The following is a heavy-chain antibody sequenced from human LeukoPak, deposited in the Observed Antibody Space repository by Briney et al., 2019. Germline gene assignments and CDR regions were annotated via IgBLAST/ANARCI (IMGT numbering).Heavy chain of an antibody. CDR3: ARVPRSSRIPIFC. V-gene: IGHV3-48*03. D-gene: IGHD3-3*01. CDR2: ISSSGDTI. Sequence: LAGGSLRLSCAASEFTFSSYEMNWDRQAPGKGLEWVSYISSSGDTIYYADSVKGRFTISRDNAKNSLFLQLNSLRAEDTAVYYCARVPRSSRIPIFCWGRGLLVTVSS. CDR1: EFTFSSYE. J-gene: IGHJ4*02.